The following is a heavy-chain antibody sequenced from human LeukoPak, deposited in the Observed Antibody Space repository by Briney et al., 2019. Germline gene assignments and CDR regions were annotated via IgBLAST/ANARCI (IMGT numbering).Heavy chain of an antibody. V-gene: IGHV3-7*01. CDR3: ARATDYYYYYYMDV. CDR2: IKQDGSEK. J-gene: IGHJ6*03. Sequence: PGGSLRLSCAASGFTFSSYWMSWVRQAPGKGLEWVANIKQDGSEKYYVDSVKGRFTISRDNAKNSLYLQMKSLRGEDTAVYYCARATDYYYYYYMDVWGKGTTVTVSS. CDR1: GFTFSSYW.